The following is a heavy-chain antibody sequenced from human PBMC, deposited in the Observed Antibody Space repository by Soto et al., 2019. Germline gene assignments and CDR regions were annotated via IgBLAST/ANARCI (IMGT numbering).Heavy chain of an antibody. Sequence: GASVKVSWKASGYTFTNYGISWVRQAPGQGLEWMGWINVYNGNTKYAQKVQGRVTMTTDTSTSTAYMELRSLRSDDTAVYYCARGVGSGSYYNQYNWFDPWGQGTLVTVSS. CDR1: GYTFTNYG. CDR2: INVYNGNT. J-gene: IGHJ5*02. D-gene: IGHD3-10*01. CDR3: ARGVGSGSYYNQYNWFDP. V-gene: IGHV1-18*01.